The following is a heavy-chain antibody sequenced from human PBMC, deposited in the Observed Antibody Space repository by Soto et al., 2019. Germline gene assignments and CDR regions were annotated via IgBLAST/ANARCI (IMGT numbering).Heavy chain of an antibody. D-gene: IGHD2-2*01. Sequence: QVQLVQSGAEVKKPGSSVKVSNAAGGTFSSYNIICVGQAPARGLEWMGRIIPILGLANYAQRFQGRVTITADKSTSTAYMELSSLRSEDTAVYYCARASRLGYCSSSSCYDALDIWGQGTMVTVSS. CDR1: GGTFSSYN. J-gene: IGHJ3*02. V-gene: IGHV1-69*02. CDR2: IIPILGLA. CDR3: ARASRLGYCSSSSCYDALDI.